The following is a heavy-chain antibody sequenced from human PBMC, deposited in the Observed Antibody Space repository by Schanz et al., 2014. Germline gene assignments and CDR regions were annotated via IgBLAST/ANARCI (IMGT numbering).Heavy chain of an antibody. Sequence: EVQLLESGGGLVQPGGSLRLSCAASGFTFSSYAMSWVRQAPGKGLEWVSYVSRSTPDIYYADSVKGRFTMSRDNAKNSVFLQMNSLRAEDTAVYYCVRDSFFAFDYWGQGIPVTVSS. J-gene: IGHJ4*02. D-gene: IGHD3-3*01. CDR1: GFTFSSYA. CDR3: VRDSFFAFDY. CDR2: VSRSTPDI. V-gene: IGHV3-48*01.